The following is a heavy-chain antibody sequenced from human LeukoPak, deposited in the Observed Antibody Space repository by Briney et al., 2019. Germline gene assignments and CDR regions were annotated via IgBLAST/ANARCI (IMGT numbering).Heavy chain of an antibody. V-gene: IGHV3-7*03. CDR2: IKQDGSER. Sequence: GGSLRLSCAASGFTFTKYWMTWVRQAPGKGLEWVANIKQDGSERNYVDTVKGRFTISRDNAKNSLYLQMNSLRAEDTALYYCARDLFRGAEYSGSYYWGQGTLVTVSS. J-gene: IGHJ4*02. CDR3: ARDLFRGAEYSGSYY. D-gene: IGHD1-26*01. CDR1: GFTFTKYW.